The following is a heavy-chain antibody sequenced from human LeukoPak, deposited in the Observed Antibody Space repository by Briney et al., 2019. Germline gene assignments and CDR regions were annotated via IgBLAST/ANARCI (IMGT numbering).Heavy chain of an antibody. V-gene: IGHV3-23*01. CDR1: GFTFSSYA. Sequence: GGSLRLSCAASGFTFSSYAMSWVRQAPGKGLEWVSAISGSGGSTYYADSVKGRFTISRDNSKNTLYLQMNSLRAEDTAVYYCAKDRAAAGILAAAGGMDVWGQGTTVTVSS. CDR3: AKDRAAAGILAAAGGMDV. D-gene: IGHD6-13*01. CDR2: ISGSGGST. J-gene: IGHJ6*02.